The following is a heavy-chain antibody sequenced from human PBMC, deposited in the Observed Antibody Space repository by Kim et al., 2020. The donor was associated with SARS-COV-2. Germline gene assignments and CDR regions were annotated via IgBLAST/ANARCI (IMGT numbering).Heavy chain of an antibody. CDR1: GGSFSGYY. J-gene: IGHJ6*01. CDR3: ARNLWFGELYGYYYGMDV. D-gene: IGHD3-10*01. CDR2: INHSGST. V-gene: IGHV4-34*01. Sequence: SETLSLTCAVYGGSFSGYYWSWIRQPPEKGLEWIGEINHSGSTNYNPSLKSRVTISVDTSKNQFSLKLSSVTAADTAVYYCARNLWFGELYGYYYGMDV.